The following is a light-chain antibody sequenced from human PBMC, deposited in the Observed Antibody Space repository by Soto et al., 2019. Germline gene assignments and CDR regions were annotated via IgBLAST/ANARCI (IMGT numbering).Light chain of an antibody. V-gene: IGKV1-39*01. CDR2: AAS. CDR3: QQSYSTPPT. J-gene: IGKJ1*01. Sequence: DIQMTQSPSSLSASVGDRVTITCRASQSISSYLNWYQQKPGKAPKLLIYAASSLHSGVPSRFSGSGSGTDFTLTISSLQLEDFATYYCQQSYSTPPTFGQGTKVEI. CDR1: QSISSY.